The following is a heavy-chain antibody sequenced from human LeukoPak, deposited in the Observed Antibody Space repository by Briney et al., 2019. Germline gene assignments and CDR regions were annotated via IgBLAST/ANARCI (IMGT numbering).Heavy chain of an antibody. J-gene: IGHJ4*02. CDR2: IIPIFGPA. Sequence: SVKVSCKASGGTFSSYAISWVRQAPGQGLEWMGRIIPIFGPANYAQKFQGRVTITTDESTSTAYMELSSLRSEDTAVYYCARVDSWDTAMVTLDYWGQGTLVTVSS. CDR1: GGTFSSYA. CDR3: ARVDSWDTAMVTLDY. D-gene: IGHD5-18*01. V-gene: IGHV1-69*05.